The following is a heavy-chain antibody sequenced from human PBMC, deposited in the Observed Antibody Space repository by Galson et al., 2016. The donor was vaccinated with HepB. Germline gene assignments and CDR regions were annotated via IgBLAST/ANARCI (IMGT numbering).Heavy chain of an antibody. J-gene: IGHJ4*02. CDR2: ISSSSSYI. D-gene: IGHD3-16*02. CDR3: ARDGVGGRERLGELSFLGRGRVSRFDY. Sequence: SLRLSCAASGFTFSSYSMNWVRQAPGKGLEWVSSISSSSSYIYYADSVKGRFTISRDNAKNSLYLQMNSLRAEDTAVYYCARDGVGGRERLGELSFLGRGRVSRFDYWGQGTLVTVSS. CDR1: GFTFSSYS. V-gene: IGHV3-21*01.